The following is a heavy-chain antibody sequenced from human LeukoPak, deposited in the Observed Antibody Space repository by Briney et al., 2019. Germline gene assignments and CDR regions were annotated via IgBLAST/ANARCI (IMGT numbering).Heavy chain of an antibody. Sequence: GESLKISCEASGYSFTTYWIGWVRQMPGKGLEWMGIIYPSDSDTRYSPSFQGQVTISADKSISTAYLQWSSLKASDTAMYYCARQHGSGSYYSRAIDYWGQGTLVTVSS. J-gene: IGHJ4*02. CDR1: GYSFTTYW. CDR3: ARQHGSGSYYSRAIDY. CDR2: IYPSDSDT. D-gene: IGHD3-10*01. V-gene: IGHV5-51*01.